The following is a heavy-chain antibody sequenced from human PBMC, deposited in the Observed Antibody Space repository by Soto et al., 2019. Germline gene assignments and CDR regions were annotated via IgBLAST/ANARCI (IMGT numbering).Heavy chain of an antibody. CDR3: ARGVRYFDY. Sequence: PSETLSLTYTVSGGSITTNYWSWIRQPPGKGLEWVGYIYYGGTTSYNPSLQSRVTISLETSRSQFSLRLTSVTAADTAVYYCARGVRYFDYWGQGTLVTVSS. J-gene: IGHJ4*02. CDR2: IYYGGTT. D-gene: IGHD3-10*01. V-gene: IGHV4-59*08. CDR1: GGSITTNY.